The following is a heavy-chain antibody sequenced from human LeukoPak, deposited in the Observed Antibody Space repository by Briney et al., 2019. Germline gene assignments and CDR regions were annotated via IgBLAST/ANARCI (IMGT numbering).Heavy chain of an antibody. Sequence: GGSLRLSCAASGFTFSSYAMSWVRQAPGKGLEWVSAISGSGGSTYYADSVKGRFTTSRDNSKNTLYLQMNSLRAEDTAVYYCAKDPYYYDSSGYPRYFDYWGQGTLVTVSS. V-gene: IGHV3-23*01. CDR1: GFTFSSYA. CDR3: AKDPYYYDSSGYPRYFDY. J-gene: IGHJ4*02. CDR2: ISGSGGST. D-gene: IGHD3-22*01.